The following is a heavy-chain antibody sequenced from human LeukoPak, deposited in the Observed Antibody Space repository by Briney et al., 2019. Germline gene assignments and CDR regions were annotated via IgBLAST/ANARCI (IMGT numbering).Heavy chain of an antibody. Sequence: GGSLRLSCAASGFTFDDYAMHWVRQAPGKGLEWVSGISWNSGSIGYADSVKGRFTISRDNAKNSLYLQMNSLRAEDTALYYCAKDFYSYGRAVFDYWGQGTLVTVSS. CDR3: AKDFYSYGRAVFDY. CDR2: ISWNSGSI. J-gene: IGHJ4*02. D-gene: IGHD5-18*01. CDR1: GFTFDDYA. V-gene: IGHV3-9*01.